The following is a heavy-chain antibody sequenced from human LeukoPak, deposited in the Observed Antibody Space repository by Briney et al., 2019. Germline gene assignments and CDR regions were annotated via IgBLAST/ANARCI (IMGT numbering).Heavy chain of an antibody. Sequence: ASVKVSCKVSGYTLTELSTHWVRQAPGKGLEWLGGFDPGDDEIIYAQRFQGRVTMTEDTSTDTAYMELSSLRSEDTAVYYSATGTHYDILPHWGQGTLVTVSS. CDR2: FDPGDDEI. CDR1: GYTLTELS. CDR3: ATGTHYDILPH. J-gene: IGHJ4*02. D-gene: IGHD3-9*01. V-gene: IGHV1-24*01.